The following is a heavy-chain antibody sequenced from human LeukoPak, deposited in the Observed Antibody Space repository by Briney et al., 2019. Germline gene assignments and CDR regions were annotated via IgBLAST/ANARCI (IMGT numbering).Heavy chain of an antibody. Sequence: PGGSLRLSCAASGFTFSRHWMTWVRQAPGKGLEWVAKIKPDRSAQFYVDSVRGRFTISKDNAKNSLYLQMNGLTIEDTAIYYCTKEEWFRFDYWGQGNLVTVAS. V-gene: IGHV3-7*03. D-gene: IGHD2-8*01. J-gene: IGHJ4*02. CDR1: GFTFSRHW. CDR2: IKPDRSAQ. CDR3: TKEEWFRFDY.